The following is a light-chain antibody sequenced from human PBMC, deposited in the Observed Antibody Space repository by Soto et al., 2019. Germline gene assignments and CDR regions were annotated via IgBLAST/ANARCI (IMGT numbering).Light chain of an antibody. CDR1: TGAVTGDYY. J-gene: IGLJ1*01. CDR2: RAT. CDR3: LLAYGGAYV. V-gene: IGLV7-43*01. Sequence: QTVETQEPSLTVSPGETVTLTCASNTGAVTGDYYPNWFQQKPGQAPRTLIYRATNRYSWTPARFSGSLLGGKAALTLSAVQPEDEADYYCLLAYGGAYVFGSGTKLTVL.